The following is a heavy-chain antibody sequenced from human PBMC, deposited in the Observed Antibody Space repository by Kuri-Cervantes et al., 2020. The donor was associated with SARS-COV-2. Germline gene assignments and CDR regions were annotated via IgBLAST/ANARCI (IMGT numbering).Heavy chain of an antibody. CDR3: AKDRVGVQDF. J-gene: IGHJ4*02. D-gene: IGHD2-21*01. CDR2: ISHDGKNK. V-gene: IGHV3-30*18. Sequence: GGSLRLSCAASGFNSSRTDMHWVRQAPGKGLEWVAVISHDGKNKKCIASGKGRFTISRDNSQNTLYLHMESLRSEDTAMYYCAKDRVGVQDFWGQGTLVTVSS. CDR1: GFNSSRTD.